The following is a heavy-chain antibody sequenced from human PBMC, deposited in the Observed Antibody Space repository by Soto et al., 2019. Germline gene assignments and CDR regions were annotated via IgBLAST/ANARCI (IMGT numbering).Heavy chain of an antibody. CDR1: GFTFSGSA. Sequence: EVQLVESGGGLVQPGGSLKLSCAASGFTFSGSAMHWVRQASGKGLEWVGRIRNKANSYGTAYAASVKGRFTISRDDSXNTAYLQMNGLETEDTAVYYCTGLTGSGGNSLFDSWGQGTLVTVSS. CDR2: IRNKANSYGT. V-gene: IGHV3-73*02. CDR3: TGLTGSGGNSLFDS. J-gene: IGHJ4*02. D-gene: IGHD2-21*02.